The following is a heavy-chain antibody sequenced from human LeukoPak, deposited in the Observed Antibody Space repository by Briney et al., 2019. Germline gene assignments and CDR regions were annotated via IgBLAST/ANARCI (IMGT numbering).Heavy chain of an antibody. CDR1: GYTFTSYD. D-gene: IGHD3-10*01. CDR2: TNPNSGNT. J-gene: IGHJ4*02. Sequence: ASVKVSCKASGYTFTSYDINWLRQATGQGLEWMGWTNPNSGNTGYAQKLQGRLTMTRNSSISTAYMELSSLRSEDTAVYYCARRGFYGSGEQWGQGTLVTVSS. V-gene: IGHV1-8*01. CDR3: ARRGFYGSGEQ.